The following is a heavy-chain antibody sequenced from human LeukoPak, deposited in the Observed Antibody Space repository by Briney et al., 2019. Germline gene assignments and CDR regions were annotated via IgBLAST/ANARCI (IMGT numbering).Heavy chain of an antibody. CDR1: GYTFTSYD. CDR2: INPSGVTT. CDR3: ARVNRENVFGVSMDV. J-gene: IGHJ6*02. Sequence: VASVTVSCKASGYTFTSYDMHWGRQAPGQGLEWMGIINPSGVTTTYAQKYQGRVTMTRDTSTSTVYVELSSLRSEDTAVYYCARVNRENVFGVSMDVWGQGTTVTVSS. V-gene: IGHV1-46*01. D-gene: IGHD3-10*01.